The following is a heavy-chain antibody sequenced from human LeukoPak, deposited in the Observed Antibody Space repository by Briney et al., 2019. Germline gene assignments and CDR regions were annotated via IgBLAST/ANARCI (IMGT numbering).Heavy chain of an antibody. CDR2: ISYDGSNK. CDR3: AKDIGHSGSYYYFDY. CDR1: GFTFSSYG. D-gene: IGHD1-26*01. V-gene: IGHV3-30*18. J-gene: IGHJ4*02. Sequence: GGSLRLSCAASGFTFSSYGMHWVHQAPGKGLEWVAVISYDGSNKYYADSVKGRFTISRDNSKNTLYLQMNSLRAEDTAVYYCAKDIGHSGSYYYFDYWGQGTLVTVSS.